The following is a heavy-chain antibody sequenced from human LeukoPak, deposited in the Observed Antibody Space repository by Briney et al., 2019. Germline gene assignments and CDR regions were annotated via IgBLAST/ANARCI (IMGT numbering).Heavy chain of an antibody. D-gene: IGHD4-11*01. V-gene: IGHV1-3*04. CDR3: ARALTVTTRGYYYYGMDV. Sequence: ASVKVSCKASGYTFINHAIHWVRQAPGQRLEWMGWINIVNGNTKYSQNFQGRITITRDTSASTAYMELSSLRSEDTAVYYCARALTVTTRGYYYYGMDVWGQGTTVTVSS. CDR2: INIVNGNT. CDR1: GYTFINHA. J-gene: IGHJ6*02.